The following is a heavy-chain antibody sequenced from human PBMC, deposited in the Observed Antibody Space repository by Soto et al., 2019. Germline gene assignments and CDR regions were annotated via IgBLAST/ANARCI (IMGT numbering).Heavy chain of an antibody. CDR2: IYPGDSDT. CDR3: ARRSRIAARPEDDAFDI. CDR1: GYSFTSYW. J-gene: IGHJ3*02. V-gene: IGHV5-51*01. Sequence: GESLKISCKGSGYSFTSYWIGWVRQMPGKGLEWMGIIYPGDSDTRYSPSFQGQVTISADKSISTAYLQWSSLKASDTAMYYCARRSRIAARPEDDAFDIWGQGTMVTVSS. D-gene: IGHD6-6*01.